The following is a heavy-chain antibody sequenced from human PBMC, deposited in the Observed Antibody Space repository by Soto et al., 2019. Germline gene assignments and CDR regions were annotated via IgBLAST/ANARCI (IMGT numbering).Heavy chain of an antibody. J-gene: IGHJ6*02. CDR2: ISSSSSYI. CDR1: GFTFSSYS. Sequence: GGSLRLSCAASGFTFSSYSMNWVRQAPGKGLEWVSSISSSSSYIYYADSVTGRLTISRDNAKNSLYLQLNSLRAEDTAVYYCARDRLWGPYYYFGMDVWGQGTTVTASS. CDR3: ARDRLWGPYYYFGMDV. D-gene: IGHD3-10*01. V-gene: IGHV3-21*01.